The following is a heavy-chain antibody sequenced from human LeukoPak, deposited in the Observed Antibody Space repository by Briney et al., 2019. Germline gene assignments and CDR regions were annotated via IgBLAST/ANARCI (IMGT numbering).Heavy chain of an antibody. CDR3: ARVGHIVAAGTYDY. CDR2: IFYSRSP. D-gene: IGHD6-13*01. CDR1: GDSISSYY. Sequence: SETLSLTCTVSGDSISSYYWSWIRQPPGKGLEWIGNIFYSRSPNYNPSLKSRVTTSFDTSRNQFSLKLSFVTAADTAVYCCARVGHIVAAGTYDYWGQGTLVTVSS. V-gene: IGHV4-59*12. J-gene: IGHJ4*02.